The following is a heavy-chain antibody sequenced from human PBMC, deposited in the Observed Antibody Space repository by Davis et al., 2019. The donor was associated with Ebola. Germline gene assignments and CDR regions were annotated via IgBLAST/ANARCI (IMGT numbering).Heavy chain of an antibody. CDR1: GFTFSSYE. D-gene: IGHD2-21*02. Sequence: PGGSLRLSCAASGFTFSSYEMNWVRQAPGKGLEWVSYISSSGSTIYYADSVKGRFTISRDNAKNSLYLQMNSLRAGDTAVYYCARDTLYCAGDCYTYYYNGMDVWGQGTTVTVSS. CDR3: ARDTLYCAGDCYTYYYNGMDV. V-gene: IGHV3-48*03. CDR2: ISSSGSTI. J-gene: IGHJ6*02.